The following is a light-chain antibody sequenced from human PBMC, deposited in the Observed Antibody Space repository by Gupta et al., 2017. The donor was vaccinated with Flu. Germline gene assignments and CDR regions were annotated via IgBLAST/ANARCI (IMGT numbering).Light chain of an antibody. CDR3: QQDYYSPST. Sequence: IVLTQSPGTLSLSPGERATLDCRTSQSVPSTYLAWYQQKRGQAPRLLIYGTSSRASATPDTFSGSGSGTDFTLTISRLEPEDFAVYCCQQDYYSPSTFGQGTKLEI. CDR1: QSVPSTY. J-gene: IGKJ2*01. CDR2: GTS. V-gene: IGKV3-20*01.